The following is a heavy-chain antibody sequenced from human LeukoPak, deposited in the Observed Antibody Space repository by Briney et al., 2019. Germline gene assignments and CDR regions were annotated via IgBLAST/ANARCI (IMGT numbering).Heavy chain of an antibody. D-gene: IGHD1-26*01. V-gene: IGHV3-21*01. CDR3: AGGGQSGTFYLPY. Sequence: GGSLRLSCAASGFTFSSYSMNWVRQAPGKGLEWVSSITSSSSYIYYADSVKGRFTISRDNAKNSLYLQMNSLRAEDTAVYYCAGGGQSGTFYLPYWGQGTLVTVSS. CDR2: ITSSSSYI. CDR1: GFTFSSYS. J-gene: IGHJ4*02.